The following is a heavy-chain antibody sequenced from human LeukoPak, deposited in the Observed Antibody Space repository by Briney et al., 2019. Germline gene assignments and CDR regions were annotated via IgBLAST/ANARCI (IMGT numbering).Heavy chain of an antibody. Sequence: ASVKVSCKASGYTFTSYYMHWVRQAPGQGLEWMGIINPSGGSTSYAQKFQGRVTMTRDTSTSTVYMELSSLRSEDTAVYYCARVIGSSGWHHDAFDIWGQGTMVTVSS. D-gene: IGHD6-19*01. CDR3: ARVIGSSGWHHDAFDI. CDR2: INPSGGST. CDR1: GYTFTSYY. V-gene: IGHV1-46*01. J-gene: IGHJ3*02.